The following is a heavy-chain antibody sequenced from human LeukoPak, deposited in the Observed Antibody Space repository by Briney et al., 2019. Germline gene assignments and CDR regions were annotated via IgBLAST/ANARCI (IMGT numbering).Heavy chain of an antibody. J-gene: IGHJ5*02. Sequence: PGGSLGLSCAASGSTVSSNYMSWIRQAPGKGLEWVSVIYSGGSTYYADSVKGRFTISRDNSKNTLYLQTISLRAEDTAVYYCARDGYYGSGSYYNWFDPWGQGTLVTVSS. V-gene: IGHV3-66*01. CDR1: GSTVSSNY. CDR2: IYSGGST. CDR3: ARDGYYGSGSYYNWFDP. D-gene: IGHD3-10*01.